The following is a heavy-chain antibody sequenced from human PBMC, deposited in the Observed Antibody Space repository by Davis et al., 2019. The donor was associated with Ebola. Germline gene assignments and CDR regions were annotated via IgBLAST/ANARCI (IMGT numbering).Heavy chain of an antibody. CDR1: GFTFSSYG. V-gene: IGHV3-33*01. D-gene: IGHD2-2*02. Sequence: GESLKISCAASGFTFSSYGMHWVRQAPGKGLEWVAVIWYDGSNKYYADSVKGRFTISRDNSKNTLYLQMNSLKTEDTAVYYCTTSKSDIVVVPAAIFAEFYGMDVWGQGTTVTVSS. CDR3: TTSKSDIVVVPAAIFAEFYGMDV. CDR2: IWYDGSNK. J-gene: IGHJ6*02.